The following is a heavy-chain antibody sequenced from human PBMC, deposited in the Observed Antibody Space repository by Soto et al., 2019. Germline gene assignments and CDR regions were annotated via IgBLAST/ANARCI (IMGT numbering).Heavy chain of an antibody. J-gene: IGHJ3*02. CDR1: GFTLGTYW. Sequence: EVQLEESGGGLVQPGGSLGLSCAASGFTLGTYWMTWVRQAPGKGLEWVANIKQDESKKSYLDSVRGRFTISRDNARNSLYLQMNSLRVEDTGLYYCARDVSPGSSSLYLDAFDIWGQGTMVIVSS. CDR2: IKQDESKK. V-gene: IGHV3-7*05. CDR3: ARDVSPGSSSLYLDAFDI. D-gene: IGHD3-10*01.